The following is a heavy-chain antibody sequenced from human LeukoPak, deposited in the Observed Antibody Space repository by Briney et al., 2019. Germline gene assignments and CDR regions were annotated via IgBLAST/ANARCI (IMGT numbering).Heavy chain of an antibody. CDR3: AKDIRGNTGLGSMDV. J-gene: IGHJ6*03. CDR1: GFSFSTYA. CDR2: ISENSDAT. D-gene: IGHD1/OR15-1a*01. Sequence: GGSLRLSCSASGFSFSTYAMSWVRQAPGKGLEWVSTISENSDATYYAESVEGRFTIYRDNSKSTLYLQMYSLRAEETAVYSCAKDIRGNTGLGSMDVWGTGTTVTVSS. V-gene: IGHV3-23*01.